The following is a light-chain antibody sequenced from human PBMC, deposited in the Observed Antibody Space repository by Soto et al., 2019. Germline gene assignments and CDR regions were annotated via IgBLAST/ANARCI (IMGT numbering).Light chain of an antibody. V-gene: IGLV1-44*01. CDR1: SSNIGTNT. CDR2: SNN. Sequence: QSVLTQPPSASGTPGQTVTISCSGSSSNIGTNTVNWYQQLPGTAPKLLIYSNNQRPSGVPDRFSGSKSGTSASLAISGLQSEDDADYYCAAWDGSLNGYFFGTGNKVTVL. CDR3: AAWDGSLNGYF. J-gene: IGLJ1*01.